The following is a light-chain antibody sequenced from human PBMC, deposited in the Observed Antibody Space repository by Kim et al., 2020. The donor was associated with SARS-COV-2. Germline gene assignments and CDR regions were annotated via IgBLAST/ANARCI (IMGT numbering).Light chain of an antibody. CDR3: QAWDSSTGV. J-gene: IGLJ3*02. V-gene: IGLV3-1*01. CDR2: QDS. CDR1: KVGDKY. Sequence: VSPGQKASITCAGDKVGDKYACWYQQKPGKSPVLVIYQDSKRPSGIPERFSGSNSGNTATLTISGTQAMDEADYYCQAWDSSTGVFGGGTQLTVL.